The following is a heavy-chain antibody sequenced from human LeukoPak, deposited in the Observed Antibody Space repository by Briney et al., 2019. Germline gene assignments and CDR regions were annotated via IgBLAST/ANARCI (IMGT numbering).Heavy chain of an antibody. CDR2: IKQDGSEK. Sequence: GGSLRLSCAASGFTFSSYWMSWVRQAPGKGLEWVANIKQDGSEKYYVDSVKGRFTISRDNAKNSLYLQMNSLRAEDTAVYYCARAGYSSSWFLEYFQHWGQGTLVTVSS. D-gene: IGHD6-13*01. J-gene: IGHJ1*01. CDR3: ARAGYSSSWFLEYFQH. V-gene: IGHV3-7*01. CDR1: GFTFSSYW.